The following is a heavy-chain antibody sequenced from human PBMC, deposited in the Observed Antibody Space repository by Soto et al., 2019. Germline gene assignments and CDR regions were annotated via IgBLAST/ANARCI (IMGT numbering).Heavy chain of an antibody. J-gene: IGHJ5*02. CDR3: ARDANYDILTGRGGFDP. Sequence: ASVLFSCYASGGTFISYAISWVRQAPGQELEWMGGIIAHSGNTNYAQKLQSRVTMTTDTSTSTAYMEVRSLRSDDTAVYFCARDANYDILTGRGGFDPWGQGTLVTVSS. D-gene: IGHD3-9*01. CDR1: GGTFISYA. CDR2: IIAHSGNT. V-gene: IGHV1-18*04.